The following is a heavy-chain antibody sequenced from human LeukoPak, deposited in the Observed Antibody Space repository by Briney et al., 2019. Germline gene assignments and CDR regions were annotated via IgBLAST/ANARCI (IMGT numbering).Heavy chain of an antibody. CDR3: AKDRRVTGVYYFDY. CDR2: IRYDGSNK. J-gene: IGHJ4*02. CDR1: GFTFSSYG. V-gene: IGHV3-30*02. Sequence: GRSLRLSCAASGFTFSSYGMHWVRQAPGKGLEWVAFIRYDGSNKYYADSVKGRFTISRDNSKNTLYLQMNSLRAEDTAVYYCAKDRRVTGVYYFDYWGQGTLVTVSS. D-gene: IGHD1-20*01.